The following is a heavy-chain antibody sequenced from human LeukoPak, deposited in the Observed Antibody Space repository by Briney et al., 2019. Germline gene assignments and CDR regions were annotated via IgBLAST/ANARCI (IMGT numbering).Heavy chain of an antibody. CDR3: TSSVSGWYEGGIDY. D-gene: IGHD6-19*01. CDR2: IRSKAYGGTT. Sequence: GGSLRLSCTASGFTFGDYAMSWVRQAPGKGLEWVGFIRSKAYGGTTEYAASVKGRFTISRDDSKSIAYLQMNSLKTEDTAVYYCTSSVSGWYEGGIDYWGQGTLVTVSS. V-gene: IGHV3-49*04. J-gene: IGHJ4*02. CDR1: GFTFGDYA.